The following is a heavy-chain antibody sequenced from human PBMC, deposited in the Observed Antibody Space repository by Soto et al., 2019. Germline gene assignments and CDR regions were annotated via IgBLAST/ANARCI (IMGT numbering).Heavy chain of an antibody. CDR3: AKVAERSMITFGGVIAD. V-gene: IGHV3-30*18. CDR1: GFTFNTYG. J-gene: IGHJ4*02. Sequence: QVQLVESGGGVVQPGRTLRLSCAASGFTFNTYGMRWVRQAPGKGLEWVAVISFDEKIQYYADSVKGRFTISRDNSKNTMSQQMDSLRPEDTAVYYCAKVAERSMITFGGVIADWGQGTLVTVSS. D-gene: IGHD3-16*02. CDR2: ISFDEKIQ.